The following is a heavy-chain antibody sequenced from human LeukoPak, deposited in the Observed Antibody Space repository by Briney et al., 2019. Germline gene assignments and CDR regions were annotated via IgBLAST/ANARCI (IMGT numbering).Heavy chain of an antibody. D-gene: IGHD3-10*01. CDR2: MNPNSGNT. J-gene: IGHJ5*02. CDR1: GYTFTGYY. CDR3: ARGRITMVRGVITIGLGYNWFDP. V-gene: IGHV1-8*02. Sequence: ASVKVSCKASGYTFTGYYMHWVRQAPGQGLEWMGWMNPNSGNTGYAQKFQGRVTMTRNTSISTAYMELSSLRSEDTAVYYCARGRITMVRGVITIGLGYNWFDPWGQGTLVTVSS.